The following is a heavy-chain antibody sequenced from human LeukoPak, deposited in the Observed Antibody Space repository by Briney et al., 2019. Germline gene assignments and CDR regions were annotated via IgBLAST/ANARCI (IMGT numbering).Heavy chain of an antibody. CDR1: GFTFSSYS. CDR2: ISSSSSTI. J-gene: IGHJ4*02. Sequence: GGSLRLSCAASGFTFSSYSMNWVRQAPGKGLEWVSYISSSSSTIYYADSVKGRFTISRDNAKNTLYLQMNSLRAEDTAVYYCAKEKYYYDSSGYPPFDYWGQGTLVTVSS. CDR3: AKEKYYYDSSGYPPFDY. D-gene: IGHD3-22*01. V-gene: IGHV3-48*04.